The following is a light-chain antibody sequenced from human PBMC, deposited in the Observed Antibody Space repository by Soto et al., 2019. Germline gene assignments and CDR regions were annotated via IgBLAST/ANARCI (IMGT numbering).Light chain of an antibody. J-gene: IGKJ4*01. V-gene: IGKV3-11*01. CDR2: DAS. CDR3: QQRDTWPLS. CDR1: QSVSRY. Sequence: EIVLTQSPATLSLSPGERATLSCRASQSVSRYLAWYQQKPGQAPRLLIYDASNRATGIPARFSGSGSGTDLPLTISSLEPEDFAVYYCQQRDTWPLSYGGGTKVEIK.